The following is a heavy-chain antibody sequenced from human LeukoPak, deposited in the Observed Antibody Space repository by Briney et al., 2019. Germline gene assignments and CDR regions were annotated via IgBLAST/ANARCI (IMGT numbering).Heavy chain of an antibody. CDR2: ISSSSSSI. D-gene: IGHD3-10*01. J-gene: IGHJ4*02. Sequence: GGSLRLSCAVSGFPFSTFWMSWVRQAPGKGLECVSSISSSSSSINNADSVNGRFTISRDNTKKSLYLQMNSLRAEDTAVYYCARGYGSGRLNVLFDYWGQGTLVTVSS. CDR1: GFPFSTFW. V-gene: IGHV3-21*01. CDR3: ARGYGSGRLNVLFDY.